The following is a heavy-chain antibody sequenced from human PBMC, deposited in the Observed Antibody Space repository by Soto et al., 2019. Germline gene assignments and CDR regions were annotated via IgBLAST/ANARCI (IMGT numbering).Heavy chain of an antibody. Sequence: GESLKISCKGSGYSITSYWIGWVRQMPGKGLEWMGIIYPGDSDTRYSPSFQGQVTISADKSISTAYLQWSSLKASDTAMYYCARLGSSSNILTGYYRDYYYYGMDVWGQGTTVTVSS. CDR2: IYPGDSDT. J-gene: IGHJ6*02. D-gene: IGHD3-9*01. CDR3: ARLGSSSNILTGYYRDYYYYGMDV. CDR1: GYSITSYW. V-gene: IGHV5-51*01.